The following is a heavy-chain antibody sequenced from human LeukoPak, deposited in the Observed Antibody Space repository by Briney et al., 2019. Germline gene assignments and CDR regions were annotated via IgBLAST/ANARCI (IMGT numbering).Heavy chain of an antibody. CDR2: ISAYNGNT. CDR3: ASGYYDSSGYSLDY. J-gene: IGHJ4*02. Sequence: ASVKVSCKASGYTFTSYGISWVRQAPGQGLEWMGWISAYNGNTNYALKLQGRVTMTTDTSTSTAYMELRSLRSDDTAVYYCASGYYDSSGYSLDYWGQGTLVTVSS. CDR1: GYTFTSYG. V-gene: IGHV1-18*01. D-gene: IGHD3-22*01.